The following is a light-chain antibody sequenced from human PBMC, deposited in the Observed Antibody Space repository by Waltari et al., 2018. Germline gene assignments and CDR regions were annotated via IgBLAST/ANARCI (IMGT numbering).Light chain of an antibody. CDR1: SNDVGGYNS. J-gene: IGLJ2*01. CDR3: SSQSSNDVVL. V-gene: IGLV2-14*01. CDR2: DVS. Sequence: QSALTQPASVSGSPGQSVTIFCAATSNDVGGYNSVSWYQEHPGQAPRVIIYDVSDQPSGVSDRFSGSKSGNTASLTISGLQAEDEADYYCSSQSSNDVVLFGGGTKLTVL.